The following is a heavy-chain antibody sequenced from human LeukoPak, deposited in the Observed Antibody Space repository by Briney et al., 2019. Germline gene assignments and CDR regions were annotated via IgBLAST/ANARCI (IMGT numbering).Heavy chain of an antibody. CDR2: IKNDGSET. CDR1: GFNFRDHW. CDR3: AEDRPIDDGWGYSMDV. D-gene: IGHD6-19*01. Sequence: GGSLRLSCAVSGFNFRDHWMDWVRQAPGKGLQWVGHIKNDGSETYYLDSLKGRFSISRDNTNNALYLQMNSLRVEDTAVYYCAEDRPIDDGWGYSMDVWGQGTTVTVSS. J-gene: IGHJ6*02. V-gene: IGHV3-7*03.